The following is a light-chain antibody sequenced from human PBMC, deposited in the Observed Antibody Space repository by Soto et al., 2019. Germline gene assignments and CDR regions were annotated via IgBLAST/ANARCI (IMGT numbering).Light chain of an antibody. CDR3: CSYAGSSTLV. J-gene: IGLJ2*01. V-gene: IGLV2-23*01. CDR2: DGS. CDR1: SSDVGSYNL. Sequence: QSVLTQPASVSGSPGQSITISCTGTSSDVGSYNLVSWYQQHPGKAPKLMNYDGSKRPSGVSNRFSGSKSGNTASLTICGLQAEDEADYYCCSYAGSSTLVFGGGTKLTVL.